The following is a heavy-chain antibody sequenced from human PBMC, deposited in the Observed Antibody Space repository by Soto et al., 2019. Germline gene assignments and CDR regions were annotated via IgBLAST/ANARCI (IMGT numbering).Heavy chain of an antibody. V-gene: IGHV1-18*04. CDR2: ISGYNDNT. J-gene: IGHJ4*02. CDR3: ARRPKSSSTWYPLDY. Sequence: ASVKVSCKTAGYVFSNYGITWVRQAPGQGLEWMGWISGYNDNTNYAQKFQGRLTMTIDTSTRTAFLDLRSLRSDDTAIYFCARRPKSSSTWYPLDYWGQGTLVTSPQ. D-gene: IGHD6-13*01. CDR1: GYVFSNYG.